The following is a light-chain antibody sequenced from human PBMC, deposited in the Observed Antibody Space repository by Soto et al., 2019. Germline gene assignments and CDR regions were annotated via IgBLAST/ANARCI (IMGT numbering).Light chain of an antibody. CDR2: DDS. J-gene: IGLJ3*02. CDR3: QVCDRSIAHPGV. CDR1: NIGSKS. V-gene: IGLV3-21*02. Sequence: SYELTQPTSVSVAPGQTARITCGGNNIGSKSVHWYQQKPGQAPMLVVYDDSDRPSGISERFSGSNSGNTATLTIIRVEVGDEADYYCQVCDRSIAHPGVFGGGTKLTVL.